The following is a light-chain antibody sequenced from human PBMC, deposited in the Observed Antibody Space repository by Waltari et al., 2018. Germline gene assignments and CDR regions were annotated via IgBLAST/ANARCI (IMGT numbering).Light chain of an antibody. V-gene: IGLV2-23*02. J-gene: IGLJ3*02. CDR3: CSYADSRTWV. Sequence: QSVLTQPASVSGPPGQSITLSCIGTSTHIVHYNLVPWYQQYPGKAPKVMIYQVNKRPSETSNRFSGSKSGNTASLTISGLQAEDEADYYCCSYADSRTWVFGGGTKLTVL. CDR1: STHIVHYNL. CDR2: QVN.